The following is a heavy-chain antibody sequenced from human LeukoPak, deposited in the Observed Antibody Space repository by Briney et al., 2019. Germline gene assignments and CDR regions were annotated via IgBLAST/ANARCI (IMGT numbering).Heavy chain of an antibody. Sequence: SETLSLTSTVSGGSISSYYWSWIRQPPGKGLEWIGYIYDSGSTNYNPSLKSRVSTSVDTSKNQFSLRLSSVTAADTAVYYCARGGNYGSGLFDYWGHGTLVTVSS. J-gene: IGHJ4*01. V-gene: IGHV4-59*01. CDR2: IYDSGST. CDR1: GGSISSYY. D-gene: IGHD3-10*01. CDR3: ARGGNYGSGLFDY.